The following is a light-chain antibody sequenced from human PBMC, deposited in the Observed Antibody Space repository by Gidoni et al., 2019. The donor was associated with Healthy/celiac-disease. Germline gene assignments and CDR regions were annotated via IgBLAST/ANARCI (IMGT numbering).Light chain of an antibody. V-gene: IGLV2-23*01. CDR2: EGS. CDR3: CSYAGSVV. CDR1: SSDDGSYNL. Sequence: QSALTQPASVSGYPGQSITISCTGTSSDDGSYNLVSWYQQHPGKAPKLMIYEGSKRPSGVSNRFSGSKSGNTASLTISGLQAEDEADYYCCSYAGSVVFGGGTKLTVL. J-gene: IGLJ2*01.